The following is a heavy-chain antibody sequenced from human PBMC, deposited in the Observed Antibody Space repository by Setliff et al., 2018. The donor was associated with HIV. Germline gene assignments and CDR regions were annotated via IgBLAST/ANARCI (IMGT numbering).Heavy chain of an antibody. CDR1: GDSITSHY. D-gene: IGHD6-19*01. CDR2: IYYTGST. Sequence: NPSETLSLTCYVSGDSITSHYWSWIRPPPGTGLEWIGYIYYTGSTNYNPSLKSRVTISVDTSKNQFSLKLSSVTAAETAVYYCARVFRWLQFPDRFASWGQGSLVTVSP. CDR3: ARVFRWLQFPDRFAS. V-gene: IGHV4-59*11. J-gene: IGHJ4*02.